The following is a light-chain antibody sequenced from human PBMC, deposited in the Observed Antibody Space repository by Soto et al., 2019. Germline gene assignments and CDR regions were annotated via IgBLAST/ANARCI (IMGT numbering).Light chain of an antibody. Sequence: DIQMTQSPSTLSASAGDRVTITCRASQSISSWLAWYQQKPGKAPNLLIYDASTLESGVPSRFSGSGSGTEFTLTISSLQPDDFATYYCQKYNSYPLTFGGGTKAEMK. V-gene: IGKV1-5*01. J-gene: IGKJ4*01. CDR2: DAS. CDR3: QKYNSYPLT. CDR1: QSISSW.